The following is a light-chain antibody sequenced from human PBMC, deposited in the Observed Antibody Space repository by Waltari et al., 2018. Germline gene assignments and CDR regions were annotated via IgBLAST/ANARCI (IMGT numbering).Light chain of an antibody. Sequence: DTQMTQSPSTLSAYVGDRVTITCRASQNIYKWLAWYQQKPGEAPEVLIYDASSLRSGVPSRFSGSGSGTEFTLTISSLQPGDFATYYCQQYHGDSPTFGQGTRVEIK. CDR1: QNIYKW. CDR3: QQYHGDSPT. J-gene: IGKJ1*01. V-gene: IGKV1-5*01. CDR2: DAS.